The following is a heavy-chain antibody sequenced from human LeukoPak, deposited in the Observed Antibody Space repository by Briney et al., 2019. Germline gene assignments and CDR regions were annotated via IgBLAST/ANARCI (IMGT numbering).Heavy chain of an antibody. D-gene: IGHD2-21*01. CDR2: ISDSGNT. V-gene: IGHV3-23*01. CDR1: GFTLSSYA. CDR3: AKAPVTTCRGAYCYPFDY. J-gene: IGHJ4*02. Sequence: GSLRLSCAASGFTLSSYAMSWVRQAPGKGLEWVSAISDSGNTYHADSVKGRFTISRDSSKNTLFLQMNRLRPEDAAVYYCAKAPVTTCRGAYCYPFDYWGQGTLVTVSS.